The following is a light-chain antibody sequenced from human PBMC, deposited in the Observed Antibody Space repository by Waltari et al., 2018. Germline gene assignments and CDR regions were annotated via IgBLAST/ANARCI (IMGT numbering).Light chain of an antibody. Sequence: QSVLTQPPSVSAAPGQKVSISCSGSSFNIGNNFISWYQQFPGTAPKLLIYENNKRPSGMPDRFSGSKSGPSATLDSTGRQTGDEADYYCGTWDSRLSAWVFGGGTKLTV. CDR2: ENN. V-gene: IGLV1-51*02. J-gene: IGLJ3*02. CDR1: SFNIGNNF. CDR3: GTWDSRLSAWV.